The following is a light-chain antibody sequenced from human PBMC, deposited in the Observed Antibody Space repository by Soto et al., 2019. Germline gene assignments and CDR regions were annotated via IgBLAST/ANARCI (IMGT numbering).Light chain of an antibody. J-gene: IGLJ1*01. CDR1: SSDVGGYNY. V-gene: IGLV2-14*01. CDR2: EVS. Sequence: QSALTQPASVSASAGQSITISCTGTSSDVGGYNYVSWYQQHPGKAPKLVIYEVSNRPSGVSNRFSGSKSGNTASLTISGLQADDEADYYCSSYTSSSTYVFGPGSKLTVL. CDR3: SSYTSSSTYV.